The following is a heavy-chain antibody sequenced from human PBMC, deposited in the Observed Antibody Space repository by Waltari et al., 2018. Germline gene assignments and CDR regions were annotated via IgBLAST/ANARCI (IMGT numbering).Heavy chain of an antibody. J-gene: IGHJ4*02. CDR1: GFTFNVYW. CDR3: ARDLTY. CDR2: IKTDGSTT. Sequence: EVQLVESGGGLVQPGGSLRLSCAASGFTFNVYWMHWVRQAPGKGLVWVALIKTDGSTTMYADSVKGRFTISRDNSKNTLYLQMNSLRAEDTAVYYCARDLTYWGQGTLGTVSS. V-gene: IGHV3-74*03.